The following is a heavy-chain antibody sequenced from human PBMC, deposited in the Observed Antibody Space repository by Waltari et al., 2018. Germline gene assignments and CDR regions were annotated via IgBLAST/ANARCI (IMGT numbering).Heavy chain of an antibody. V-gene: IGHV4-34*01. CDR2: INHSGNT. CDR3: ARGGIRRTFDY. CDR1: GGSFSGYY. D-gene: IGHD5-18*01. J-gene: IGHJ4*02. Sequence: QVQLQQWGAGLLKPSETLSLTCAVYGGSFSGYYWSWIRQPPGKGLEWIGEINHSGNTNYNPSLKSRVTISVDTSKNQFSLKLSSVTAADTAVYYCARGGIRRTFDYWGQGTLVTVSS.